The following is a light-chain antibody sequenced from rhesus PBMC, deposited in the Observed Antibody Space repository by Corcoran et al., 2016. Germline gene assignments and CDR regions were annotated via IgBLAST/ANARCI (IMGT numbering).Light chain of an antibody. J-gene: IGKJ2*01. CDR1: QSISSW. CDR2: KAY. Sequence: DIQMTQSPSSLSASVGDTVTITCRASQSISSWLDWYQQKPGKAPKLLIYKAYSLQSGVPSRCSGSGSGTDSTLTISSLQPEDFATYYCLQYSSSPYSFGQGTKVEIK. V-gene: IGKV1-22*01. CDR3: LQYSSSPYS.